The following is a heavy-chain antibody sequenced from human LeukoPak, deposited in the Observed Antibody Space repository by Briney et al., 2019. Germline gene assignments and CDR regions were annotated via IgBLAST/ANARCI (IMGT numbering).Heavy chain of an antibody. CDR1: GFTFSSYE. J-gene: IGHJ4*02. CDR2: ISSSGSTI. D-gene: IGHD1-26*01. V-gene: IGHV3-48*03. CDR3: ARRRDSGSLQHFDY. Sequence: LSGGSLRLSCAASGFTFSSYETNWVRQAPGKGLEWVSYISSSGSTIYYADSVKGRFTISRDNAKNSLYLQMNSLRAEDTAVYYCARRRDSGSLQHFDYWGQGTLVTVSS.